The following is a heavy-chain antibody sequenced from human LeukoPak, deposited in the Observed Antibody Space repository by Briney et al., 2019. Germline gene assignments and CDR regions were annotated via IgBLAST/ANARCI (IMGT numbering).Heavy chain of an antibody. V-gene: IGHV3-11*01. D-gene: IGHD4-17*01. CDR3: ERFLTDDYRDEY. Sequence: PLGALRLSCAASGFTVSSNYMSCIRQAPGKGLEWGSYIISSGSAIYYADSVKGRVTISMDNAKNSLYLQMHRLRGEDTAVYYCERFLTDDYRDEYWGPGNLVNVFS. CDR1: GFTVSSNY. J-gene: IGHJ4*02. CDR2: IISSGSAI.